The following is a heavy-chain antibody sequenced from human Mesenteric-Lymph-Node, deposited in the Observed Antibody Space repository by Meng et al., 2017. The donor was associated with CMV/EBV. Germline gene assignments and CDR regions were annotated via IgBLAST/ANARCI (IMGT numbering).Heavy chain of an antibody. V-gene: IGHV3-23*01. CDR3: GKGHSITFSLYYGMDV. Sequence: GESLKISCAASGFTFSSYAMSWVRQAPGKGLEWVSSISGSGSTKYYADSVRGRFTISRDNSRNTLYLQMNSLRAEDTALYYCGKGHSITFSLYYGMDVWGQGTTVTVSS. CDR1: GFTFSSYA. CDR2: ISGSGSTK. J-gene: IGHJ6*02. D-gene: IGHD1-14*01.